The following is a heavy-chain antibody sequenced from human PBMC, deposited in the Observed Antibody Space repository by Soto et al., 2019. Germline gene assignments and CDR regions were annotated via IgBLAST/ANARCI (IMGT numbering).Heavy chain of an antibody. V-gene: IGHV1-18*01. D-gene: IGHD2-15*01. J-gene: IGHJ4*02. CDR3: AKVQEKWSKFLDY. Sequence: GASVKVSCKASGYTFTSYYGVSWVRQAPGQGLEWMGWINTYNFNTSYAQKLQGRVTLTTDTSTSTAYMELRSLRSDDTAVYYCAKVQEKWSKFLDYWGQGTLVTVSS. CDR1: GYTFTSYYG. CDR2: INTYNFNT.